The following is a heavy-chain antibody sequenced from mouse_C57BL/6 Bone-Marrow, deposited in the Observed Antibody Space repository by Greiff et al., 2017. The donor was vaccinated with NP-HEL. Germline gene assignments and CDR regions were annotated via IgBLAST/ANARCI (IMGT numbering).Heavy chain of an antibody. CDR3: ARDDYAPYYAMDY. J-gene: IGHJ4*01. Sequence: VQLQQPGAELVRPGTSVKLSCKASGYTFTSYWMHWVKQRPGQGLEWIGVIDPSDSYTNYNQKFKGKATLTVDTSSSTAYMQLSSLTSEDSAVYYCARDDYAPYYAMDYWGQGTSVTVSS. CDR1: GYTFTSYW. D-gene: IGHD2-4*01. CDR2: IDPSDSYT. V-gene: IGHV1-59*01.